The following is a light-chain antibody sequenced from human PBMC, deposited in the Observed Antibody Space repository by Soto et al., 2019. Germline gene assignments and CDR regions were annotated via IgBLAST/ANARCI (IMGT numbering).Light chain of an antibody. Sequence: QSVLTQPRSVSGSPGQSITISCTGSSSDFGSYNYVSWYQQHPGQAPKFMIYDVNKRPSGVSHRFSGSKSGNTASLTISGLQDDYEADYYCLSYAGSYNLVFGSGTKVTV. CDR3: LSYAGSYNLV. V-gene: IGLV2-11*01. CDR1: SSDFGSYNY. J-gene: IGLJ1*01. CDR2: DVN.